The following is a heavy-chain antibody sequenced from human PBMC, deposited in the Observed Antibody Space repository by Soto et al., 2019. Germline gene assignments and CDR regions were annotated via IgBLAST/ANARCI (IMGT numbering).Heavy chain of an antibody. CDR1: GFTFSSYG. Sequence: PGGSLRLSCAASGFTFSSYGMHWVRQAPGKGLEWVAVIWYDGSNKYYADSVKGRFTISRDNSKNTLYLQMNSLRAEDTAVYYCARGTRGFGELFLFGATRPYYYGMDVWGQGTTVTVSS. CDR3: ARGTRGFGELFLFGATRPYYYGMDV. J-gene: IGHJ6*02. CDR2: IWYDGSNK. V-gene: IGHV3-33*01. D-gene: IGHD3-10*01.